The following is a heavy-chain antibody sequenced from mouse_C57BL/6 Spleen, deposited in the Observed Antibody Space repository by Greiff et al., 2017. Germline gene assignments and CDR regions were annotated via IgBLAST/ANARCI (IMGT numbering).Heavy chain of an antibody. Sequence: QVQLQQSGPELVKPGASVKISCKASGYAFSSSWMNWVKQRPGKGLEWIGRIYPGDGDTNYNGKFKGKATLTADKSSSTAYMQLSSLTSEDSAVYFCARGTYFGYWGQGTTLTVSS. D-gene: IGHD3-3*01. CDR1: GYAFSSSW. CDR2: IYPGDGDT. CDR3: ARGTYFGY. J-gene: IGHJ2*01. V-gene: IGHV1-82*01.